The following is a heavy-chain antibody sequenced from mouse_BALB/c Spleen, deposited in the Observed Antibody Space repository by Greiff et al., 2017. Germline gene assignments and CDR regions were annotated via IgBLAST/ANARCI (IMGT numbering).Heavy chain of an antibody. V-gene: IGHV5-6-5*01. Sequence: EVHLVESGGGLVKPGGSLKLSCAASGFTFSSYAMSWVRQTPEKRLEWVASISSGGSTYYPDSVKGRFTISRDNARNILYLQMSSLRSEDTAMYYCARGDYGSSWGFAYWGQGTLVTVSA. J-gene: IGHJ3*01. CDR2: ISSGGST. D-gene: IGHD1-1*01. CDR1: GFTFSSYA. CDR3: ARGDYGSSWGFAY.